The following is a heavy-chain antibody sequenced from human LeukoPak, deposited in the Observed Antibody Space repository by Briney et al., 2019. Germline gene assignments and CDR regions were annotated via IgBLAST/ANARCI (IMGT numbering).Heavy chain of an antibody. CDR1: GFTFSGYW. Sequence: PGGSLRLSCAASGFTFSGYWMSWVRQAPGKGLEWVSSISSSSSYIYYADSVKGRFTISRDNAKNSLCLQMNSLRAEDTAVYYCARDDYGEQWLRGQGTLVTVSS. CDR2: ISSSSSYI. CDR3: ARDDYGEQWL. D-gene: IGHD6-19*01. J-gene: IGHJ4*02. V-gene: IGHV3-21*01.